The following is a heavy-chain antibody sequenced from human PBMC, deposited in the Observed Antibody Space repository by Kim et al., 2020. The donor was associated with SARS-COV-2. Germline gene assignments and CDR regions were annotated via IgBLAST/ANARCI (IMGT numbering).Heavy chain of an antibody. Sequence: YADFLRGRFAISRDNAKNSLFLQMISLRDEATALYYCAREAVSGTHDAFDIWGQGTMVTVSS. V-gene: IGHV3-48*02. CDR3: AREAVSGTHDAFDI. D-gene: IGHD1-20*01. J-gene: IGHJ3*02.